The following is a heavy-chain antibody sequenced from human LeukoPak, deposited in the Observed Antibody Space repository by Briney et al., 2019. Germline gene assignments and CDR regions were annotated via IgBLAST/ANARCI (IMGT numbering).Heavy chain of an antibody. CDR2: IYSGGST. V-gene: IGHV3-66*01. Sequence: GGSLRLSCAASGFTFSSYSMNWVRQAPGKGLEWVSVIYSGGSTYYADSVKGRFTISRDNSKNTLYLQMNSLRAEDTAVYYCARDGGGSSWYFNYYGMDVWGQGTTVTVSS. CDR3: ARDGGGSSWYFNYYGMDV. D-gene: IGHD6-13*01. J-gene: IGHJ6*02. CDR1: GFTFSSYS.